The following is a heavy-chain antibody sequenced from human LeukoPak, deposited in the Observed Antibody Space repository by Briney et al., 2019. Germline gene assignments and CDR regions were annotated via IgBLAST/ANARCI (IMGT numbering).Heavy chain of an antibody. Sequence: ASVKVSCKASGYTFTNYGVTWVRQAPGQGLEWMGWISAYNGKTNYAQKLRDRVTMTTDTSTSTAYMELRSLRSDDTAVYYCARGLQENLAWLQAFSAFDIWGQGTMVTVSS. CDR3: ARGLQENLAWLQAFSAFDI. J-gene: IGHJ3*02. CDR2: ISAYNGKT. V-gene: IGHV1-18*01. CDR1: GYTFTNYG. D-gene: IGHD5-24*01.